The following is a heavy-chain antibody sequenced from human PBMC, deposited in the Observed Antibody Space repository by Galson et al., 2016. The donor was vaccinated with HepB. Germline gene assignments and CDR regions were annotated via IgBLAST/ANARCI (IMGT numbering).Heavy chain of an antibody. CDR1: GFPFSNSG. D-gene: IGHD3-16*01. V-gene: IGHV3-23*01. Sequence: ALRLSCAASGFPFSNSGMRWVRQAPGRGLGWVSGTSRSGDATHYADFVKGRFTISRDKSKNTLYLYMHNLTAGDTAIYYCGKHGGFDYWGQGALVTVSS. CDR3: GKHGGFDY. CDR2: TSRSGDAT. J-gene: IGHJ4*02.